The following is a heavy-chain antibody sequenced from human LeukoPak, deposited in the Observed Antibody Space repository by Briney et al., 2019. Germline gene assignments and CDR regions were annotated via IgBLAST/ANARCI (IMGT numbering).Heavy chain of an antibody. CDR2: INHSGST. Sequence: PSETLSLTCAVYGGSFSGYYWSWIRQPPGKGLEWIGEINHSGSTNYNPSLKSRVTMSVDTSKNQFSLKLSSVTAADTAVYYCARDGSWGAFDIWGQGTMVTVSS. J-gene: IGHJ3*02. CDR3: ARDGSWGAFDI. CDR1: GGSFSGYY. V-gene: IGHV4-34*01. D-gene: IGHD6-13*01.